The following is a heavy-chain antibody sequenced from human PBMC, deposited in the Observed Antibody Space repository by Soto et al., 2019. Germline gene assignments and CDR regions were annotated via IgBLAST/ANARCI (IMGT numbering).Heavy chain of an antibody. CDR2: IRSKAYGGTT. J-gene: IGHJ6*02. V-gene: IGHV3-49*03. Sequence: GGSLRLSCTASGFTFGDYAMSWFRQAPGKGLEWVGFIRSKAYGGTTEYAASVKGRLTISRDDSKSIAYLQMNSLKTEDTAVYYCTREWCSGGSCYSGRQYYYYYYGMDVWGQGTTVTVSS. CDR1: GFTFGDYA. D-gene: IGHD2-15*01. CDR3: TREWCSGGSCYSGRQYYYYYYGMDV.